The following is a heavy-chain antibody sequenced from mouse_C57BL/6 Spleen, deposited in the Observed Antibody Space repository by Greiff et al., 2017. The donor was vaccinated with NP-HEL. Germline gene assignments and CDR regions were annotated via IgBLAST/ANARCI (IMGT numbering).Heavy chain of an antibody. CDR2: IHPSDSYT. J-gene: IGHJ4*01. Sequence: QVQLQQPGAELVMPGASVKLSCKASGYTFTSYWMHWVKQRPGQGLEWIGKIHPSDSYTNYNQKFKGKATLTVDKSSSTAYMQLSSLTSEDSAVYYCAREAVDRSNYCYTMDYWGQGTSVTVSS. CDR3: AREAVDRSNYCYTMDY. V-gene: IGHV1-69*01. D-gene: IGHD2-5*01. CDR1: GYTFTSYW.